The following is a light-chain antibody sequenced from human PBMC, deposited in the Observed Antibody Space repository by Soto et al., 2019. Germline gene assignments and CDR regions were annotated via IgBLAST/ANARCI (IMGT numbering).Light chain of an antibody. CDR2: AAS. J-gene: IGKJ3*01. V-gene: IGKV1-9*01. CDR3: QQLNSYVFA. Sequence: DIPLTQSPSFLSASVGDRVTITCRASQDVSRYLAWYQQKPGKAPNLLIYAASTLRSGVPSRFSGSGSETEFNLTISSLQPEDFATYYCQQLNSYVFAFGPGTKVDIK. CDR1: QDVSRY.